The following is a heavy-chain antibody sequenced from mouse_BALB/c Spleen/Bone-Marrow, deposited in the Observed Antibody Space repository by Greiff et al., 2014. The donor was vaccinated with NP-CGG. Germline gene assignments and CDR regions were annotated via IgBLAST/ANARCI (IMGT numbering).Heavy chain of an antibody. Sequence: EVQLQESGPELVKPGASMKISCKASYYSFTGYTMNWVKQSHGKNLEWIGLINPYNGGTTYNQKFKGKATLTVDKSSSTAYMELLSLTSEDSAVYYCARSRLPHYYVMDYWGQGTSATVSS. J-gene: IGHJ4*01. V-gene: IGHV1-18*01. CDR2: INPYNGGT. CDR1: YYSFTGYT. CDR3: ARSRLPHYYVMDY. D-gene: IGHD5-1*01.